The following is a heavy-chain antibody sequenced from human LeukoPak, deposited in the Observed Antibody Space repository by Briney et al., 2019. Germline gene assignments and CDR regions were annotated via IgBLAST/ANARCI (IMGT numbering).Heavy chain of an antibody. V-gene: IGHV3-11*01. CDR2: ISSSGSTI. J-gene: IGHJ4*02. Sequence: GGSLRLSCAASGFTFSDYYMSWIRQAPGKGLEWVSYISSSGSTIYYADSVKGRFTIPRDNAKNSLYLQMNSLRAEDTAVYYCASHTATVVTPAFDYWGQGTLVTVSS. CDR3: ASHTATVVTPAFDY. D-gene: IGHD4-23*01. CDR1: GFTFSDYY.